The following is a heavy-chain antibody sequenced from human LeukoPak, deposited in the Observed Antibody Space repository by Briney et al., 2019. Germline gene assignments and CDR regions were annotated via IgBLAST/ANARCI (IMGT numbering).Heavy chain of an antibody. CDR2: ISYDGSNK. D-gene: IGHD6-19*01. J-gene: IGHJ4*02. CDR1: GFTFSSYA. Sequence: PGRSLRLSCAASGFTFSSYAMHWVRQAPGKGLEWVAVISYDGSNKYYADSVKGRFTISRDNSKNTLYLQMKNLRAEDTAVYYCATVRGSDWYMDYWGQGTLVTVSS. V-gene: IGHV3-30-3*01. CDR3: ATVRGSDWYMDY.